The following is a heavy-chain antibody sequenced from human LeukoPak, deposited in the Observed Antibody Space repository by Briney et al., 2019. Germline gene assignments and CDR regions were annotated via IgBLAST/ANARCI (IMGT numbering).Heavy chain of an antibody. D-gene: IGHD3-22*01. CDR3: ARGGRSVVITTLYYFDY. CDR1: GYTFTGYY. Sequence: ASVKVSCKASGYTFTGYYMHWVRQAPGQGLEWMGWINPNSGGTNYAQKFQGWVTMTRDTSISTAYMELSRLRSDDTAVYYCARGGRSVVITTLYYFDYWGQGTLVTVSS. V-gene: IGHV1-2*04. J-gene: IGHJ4*02. CDR2: INPNSGGT.